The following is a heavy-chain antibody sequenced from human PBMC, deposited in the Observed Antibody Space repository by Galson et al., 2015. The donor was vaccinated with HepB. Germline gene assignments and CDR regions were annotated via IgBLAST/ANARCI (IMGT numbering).Heavy chain of an antibody. Sequence: SLRLSCAASGSTFSNYAMAWVRQAPGKGLEWVSTISANSGEIHFVDSVKGRFTISRDNSKNTLYLQMNSLRAEDTAVYFCARQAYAPFFGDWGQGTLVTVSS. J-gene: IGHJ4*02. CDR2: ISANSGEI. V-gene: IGHV3-23*01. CDR1: GSTFSNYA. CDR3: ARQAYAPFFGD. D-gene: IGHD3-16*01.